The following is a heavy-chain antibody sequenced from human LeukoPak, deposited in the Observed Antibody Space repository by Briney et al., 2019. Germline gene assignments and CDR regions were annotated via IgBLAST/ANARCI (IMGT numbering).Heavy chain of an antibody. Sequence: ASVKVSCKASGGTFSSYAISWVRQAPGQGLEWMGWISAYNGNTNYAQKLQGRVTMTTDTSTSTAYMELRSLRSDDTAVYYCAREGAPYCSSTSCYYYYGMGVWGQGTTVTVSS. J-gene: IGHJ6*02. CDR2: ISAYNGNT. CDR3: AREGAPYCSSTSCYYYYGMGV. V-gene: IGHV1-18*01. CDR1: GGTFSSYA. D-gene: IGHD2-2*01.